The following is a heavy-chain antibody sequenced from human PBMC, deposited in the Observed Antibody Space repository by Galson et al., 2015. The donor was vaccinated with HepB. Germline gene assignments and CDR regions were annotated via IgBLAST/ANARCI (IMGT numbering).Heavy chain of an antibody. CDR3: ARQGRYYETSGYFESWFDP. CDR2: IYNSETT. CDR1: GGSITNYY. D-gene: IGHD3-22*01. J-gene: IGHJ5*02. Sequence: ETLSLTCSVSGGSITNYYWSWLRQPPGKGLEWIGWIYNSETTHYNPSLKTRVTISIATSKNQFSLKLSSVTAADTAVYYCARQGRYYETSGYFESWFDPWGQGTLVTVSS. V-gene: IGHV4-59*08.